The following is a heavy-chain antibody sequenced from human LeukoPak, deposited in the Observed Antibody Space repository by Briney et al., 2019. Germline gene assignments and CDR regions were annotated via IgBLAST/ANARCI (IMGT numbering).Heavy chain of an antibody. Sequence: PGGSLRLSCTGFGFTFGDYAASWFRKAPGKGLEWIGEINHSGITNYNPSLKSRVTISVDTSKNQFSLKLRFVAAADTAVYYCARGHSSVVTAIPSYFDYWGQGTLVTVSS. CDR3: ARGHSSVVTAIPSYFDY. J-gene: IGHJ4*02. V-gene: IGHV4-34*01. CDR2: INHSGIT. D-gene: IGHD2-21*02. CDR1: GFTFGDYA.